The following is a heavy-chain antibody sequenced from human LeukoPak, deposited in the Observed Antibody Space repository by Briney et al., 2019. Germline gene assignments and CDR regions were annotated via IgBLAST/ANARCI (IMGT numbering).Heavy chain of an antibody. CDR3: ARLLSPTAYTTLYYFDY. Sequence: SETLSLTCTVSGGSINSYYWSWIRQPPGKGLEWIGYIFYSGSTNYNPSLKSRVTISVETSKNQFSLKLNSVTAADTAVYYCARLLSPTAYTTLYYFDYWGQGTLVTVSS. D-gene: IGHD3-16*01. J-gene: IGHJ4*02. CDR2: IFYSGST. CDR1: GGSINSYY. V-gene: IGHV4-59*08.